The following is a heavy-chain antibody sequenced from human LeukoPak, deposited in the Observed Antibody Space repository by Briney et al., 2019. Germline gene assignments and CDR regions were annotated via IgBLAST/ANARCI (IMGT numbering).Heavy chain of an antibody. V-gene: IGHV1-69*06. CDR3: ARALYYYDSSGYYPYYFDY. CDR2: IIPIFGTA. D-gene: IGHD3-22*01. Sequence: SVKVSCKASGGTFSSYAICWVRQAPGQGLEWMGGIIPIFGTANYAQKFQGRVTITADKSTSTAYMELSRLRSEDTAVYYCARALYYYDSSGYYPYYFDYWGQGTLVTVSS. J-gene: IGHJ4*02. CDR1: GGTFSSYA.